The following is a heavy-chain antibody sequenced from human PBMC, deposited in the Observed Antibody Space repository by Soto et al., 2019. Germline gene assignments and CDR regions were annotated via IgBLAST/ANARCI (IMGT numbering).Heavy chain of an antibody. CDR2: ISSSGNTI. CDR1: GFAFSDYY. V-gene: IGHV3-11*01. Sequence: GGSLRLSCAASGFAFSDYYMSWIRQAPGKGLVWVSYISSSGNTIHYADYVTGRFTISRDNAKKSLFLQMNSLRVEDTAVYYCARVTHYFDYWGQGALVTVSS. J-gene: IGHJ4*02. CDR3: ARVTHYFDY.